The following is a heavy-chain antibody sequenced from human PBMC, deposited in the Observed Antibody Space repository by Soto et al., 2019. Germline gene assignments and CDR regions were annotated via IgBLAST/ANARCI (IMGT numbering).Heavy chain of an antibody. Sequence: ASVKVSCKASGYTFTSYGISWVRQAPGQGLEWMGWISAYNGNTNYAQKLQGRVTMTTDTSTSTAYMELRSLRSDDTAVYYCASATVSGXDLGSPFGAYYYYGMDVWGQGTTVTVSS. CDR1: GYTFTSYG. V-gene: IGHV1-18*04. D-gene: IGHD5-12*01. CDR3: ASATVSGXDLGSPFGAYYYYGMDV. J-gene: IGHJ6*02. CDR2: ISAYNGNT.